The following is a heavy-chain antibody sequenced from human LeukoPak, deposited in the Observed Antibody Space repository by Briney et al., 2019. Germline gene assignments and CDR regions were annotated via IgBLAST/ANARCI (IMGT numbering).Heavy chain of an antibody. V-gene: IGHV3-21*01. CDR2: ITSSSSYI. D-gene: IGHD1-26*01. J-gene: IGHJ6*03. CDR1: GFTFSTYS. CDR3: ARVKAGATIENFYYYYMDV. Sequence: NPGGSLRLSCAASGFTFSTYSMNWVRQAPGKGLEWVSSITSSSSYIKYADSVKGRFTISRDNAKNSLYLQMNSLRAEDTAVYYCARVKAGATIENFYYYYMDVWGKRTAVTVSS.